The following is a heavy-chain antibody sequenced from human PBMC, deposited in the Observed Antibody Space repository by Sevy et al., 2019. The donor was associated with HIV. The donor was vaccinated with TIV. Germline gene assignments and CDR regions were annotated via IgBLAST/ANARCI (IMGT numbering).Heavy chain of an antibody. D-gene: IGHD3-22*01. Sequence: SETLSLTCTVSGGSISSYYWSWIRQPPGKGLEWIGYIYYSGSTNYNPSLKSRVTISVDTSKNQFSLKLSSVTAADTAVYYCASMQYYDSRTPFDYWGQGTLVTVSS. CDR2: IYYSGST. V-gene: IGHV4-59*01. CDR1: GGSISSYY. CDR3: ASMQYYDSRTPFDY. J-gene: IGHJ4*02.